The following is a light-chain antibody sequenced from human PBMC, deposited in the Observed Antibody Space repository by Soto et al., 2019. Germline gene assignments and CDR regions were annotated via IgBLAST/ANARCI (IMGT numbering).Light chain of an antibody. CDR3: QEYSSSWT. Sequence: DIQMTQSASTLSASAGDRVTINCRASQSINSRVAWYHQNPGKAPKLLISDASNLERGVPSRFSGSGSGTQFTLIITSLQSDDFATYYCQEYSSSWTFGQGTKVDIK. CDR1: QSINSR. V-gene: IGKV1-5*01. CDR2: DAS. J-gene: IGKJ1*01.